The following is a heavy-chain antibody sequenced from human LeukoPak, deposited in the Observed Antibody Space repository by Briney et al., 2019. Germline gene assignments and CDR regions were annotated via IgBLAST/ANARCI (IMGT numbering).Heavy chain of an antibody. CDR2: INHSGST. CDR1: GGSFSGYY. V-gene: IGHV4-34*01. D-gene: IGHD3-10*01. CDR3: ARGGYYYVFDI. Sequence: SETLSLTCAVYGGSFSGYYWSWIRQPPGKGMEWIGEINHSGSTNYNPSLKSRVTISVDTSKNQFSLKLSSVTAADTAVYYCARGGYYYVFDIWGQGTMVTVSS. J-gene: IGHJ3*02.